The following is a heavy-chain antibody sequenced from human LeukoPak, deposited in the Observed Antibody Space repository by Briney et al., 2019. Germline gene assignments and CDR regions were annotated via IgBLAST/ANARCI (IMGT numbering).Heavy chain of an antibody. CDR2: LSSSSADS. Sequence: GGSLRLSCAVSGFTFSTYYMHWVRQAPGKGLEWLSWLSSSSADSYYAVSVKGRFTISRDNAKNSLYLQMNSLSDEDTAIYYCARVGQYYDAVTGDYVLSTIDYWGQGTLVSVSS. J-gene: IGHJ4*02. D-gene: IGHD3-3*01. CDR1: GFTFSTYY. V-gene: IGHV3-48*02. CDR3: ARVGQYYDAVTGDYVLSTIDY.